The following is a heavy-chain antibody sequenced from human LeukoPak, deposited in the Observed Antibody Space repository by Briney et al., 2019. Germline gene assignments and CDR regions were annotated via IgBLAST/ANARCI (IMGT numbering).Heavy chain of an antibody. CDR3: ASTHSSSWYLMDV. CDR2: ISYDGSNK. CDR1: GFTFSNAW. Sequence: GGSLRLSCAASGFTFSNAWMSWVRQAPGKGLEWVAVISYDGSNKYYADSVKGRFTISRDNSKNTLYLQMNSLRAEDTAVYYCASTHSSSWYLMDVWGQGTTVTVSS. J-gene: IGHJ6*02. V-gene: IGHV3-30-3*01. D-gene: IGHD6-13*01.